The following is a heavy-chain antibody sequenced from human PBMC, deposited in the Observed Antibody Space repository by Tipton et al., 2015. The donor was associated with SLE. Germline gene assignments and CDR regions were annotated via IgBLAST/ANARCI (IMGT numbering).Heavy chain of an antibody. CDR1: GFTFSSYS. D-gene: IGHD3-3*01. CDR3: AKGSRRFGVVISWFDP. Sequence: GSLRLSCAASGFTFSSYSMNWVRQAPGKGLEWVSSISSSSSYIYYADSVKGRFTISRDNAKNSLYLQMNSLRAEDTAVYYCAKGSRRFGVVISWFDPWGQGTLVTVSS. J-gene: IGHJ5*02. V-gene: IGHV3-21*04. CDR2: ISSSSSYI.